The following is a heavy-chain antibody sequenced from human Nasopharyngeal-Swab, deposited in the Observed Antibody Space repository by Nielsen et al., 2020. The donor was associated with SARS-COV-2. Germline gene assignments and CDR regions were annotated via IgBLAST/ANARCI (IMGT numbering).Heavy chain of an antibody. Sequence: WVRQAPGQGLEWMGWISAYNGHTNYAQKLEGRVTMTTDTSTSTAYMELRSLRSDDTAVYYCARGIAAAKHYYYYMDVWGKGTTVTVSS. D-gene: IGHD6-13*01. CDR2: ISAYNGHT. CDR3: ARGIAAAKHYYYYMDV. V-gene: IGHV1-18*01. J-gene: IGHJ6*03.